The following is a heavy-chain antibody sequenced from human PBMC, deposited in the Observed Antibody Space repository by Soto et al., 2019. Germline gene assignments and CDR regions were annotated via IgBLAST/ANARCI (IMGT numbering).Heavy chain of an antibody. CDR1: GFTFSSYS. D-gene: IGHD3-22*01. CDR3: ARDGRISYYYDSTAGWYFDY. V-gene: IGHV3-48*01. Sequence: PGGSLRLSCAASGFTFSSYSMNWVRQAPGKGLEWVSYISSSSSTIYYADSVKGRFTISRDNAKNSLYLQMNSLRAEDTAVYYCARDGRISYYYDSTAGWYFDYWGQGTLVTVYS. J-gene: IGHJ4*02. CDR2: ISSSSSTI.